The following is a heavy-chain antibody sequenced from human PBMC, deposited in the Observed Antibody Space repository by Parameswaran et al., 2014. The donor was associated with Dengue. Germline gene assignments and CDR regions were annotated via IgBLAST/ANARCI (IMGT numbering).Heavy chain of an antibody. CDR2: INPNSGGT. CDR3: ARVPRCSGGSCNPYYGMDV. D-gene: IGHD2-15*01. V-gene: IGHV1-2*04. Sequence: WVRQAPGQGLEWMGWINPNSGGTNYAQKFQGWVTMTRDTSISTAYMELSRLRSDDTAVYYCARVPRCSGGSCNPYYGMDVWGQGTTVTVSS. J-gene: IGHJ6*02.